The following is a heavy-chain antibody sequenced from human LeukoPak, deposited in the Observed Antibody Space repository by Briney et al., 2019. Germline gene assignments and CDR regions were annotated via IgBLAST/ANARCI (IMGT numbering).Heavy chain of an antibody. V-gene: IGHV3-23*01. CDR1: GFSFSSYA. CDR3: AKDRFLDSWPASSNDY. Sequence: PGGSLRLSCAASGFSFSSYAMSWVRQTPEKGLEWVAAIAASVKSAYYADSVRGRFTISRDNSKNTLYLQMNSLRAEDTALYYCAKDRFLDSWPASSNDYWGRGTLVTVSS. CDR2: IAASVKSA. D-gene: IGHD2-21*01. J-gene: IGHJ4*02.